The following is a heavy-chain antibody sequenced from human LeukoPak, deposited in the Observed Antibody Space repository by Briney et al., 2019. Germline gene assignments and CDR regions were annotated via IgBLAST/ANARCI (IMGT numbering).Heavy chain of an antibody. CDR3: ATTRVCGGVLLRPSCLYFED. CDR2: IDYSGGAT. Sequence: PGGSLRLSCAASGFTFNNYAMSWVRQAPGKGLEWVSGIDYSGGATNYADSVQGRFTVSRDNSKNTLYLQMNNLRAEDTAVYYCATTRVCGGVLLRPSCLYFEDWGQGALVTVSS. V-gene: IGHV3-23*01. J-gene: IGHJ4*02. D-gene: IGHD3-10*01. CDR1: GFTFNNYA.